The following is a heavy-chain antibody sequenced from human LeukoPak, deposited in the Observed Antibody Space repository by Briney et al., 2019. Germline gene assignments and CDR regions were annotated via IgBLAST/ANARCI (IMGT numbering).Heavy chain of an antibody. D-gene: IGHD3-22*01. J-gene: IGHJ4*02. CDR3: ARALPYSSGYYHGY. CDR1: GGTFSSYA. CDR2: IIPIIGTA. V-gene: IGHV1-69*13. Sequence: ASVKVSCKASGGTFSSYAFSWVRQAPGQGLEWMGGIIPIIGTANYAQKFQGRVTITADESTSTDYMELSSLRSEDTAVYYCARALPYSSGYYHGYWGQGTLVTVSS.